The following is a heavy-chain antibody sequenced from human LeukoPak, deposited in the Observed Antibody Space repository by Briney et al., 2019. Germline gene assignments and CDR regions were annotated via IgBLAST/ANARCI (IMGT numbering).Heavy chain of an antibody. CDR2: VSSSGSTI. J-gene: IGHJ4*02. CDR3: ARDSGLRYPGDY. V-gene: IGHV3-48*03. CDR1: GFTFSSYE. D-gene: IGHD3-9*01. Sequence: GGSLRLSCAASGFTFSSYEMNWVRQAPGKGPEWVSYVSSSGSTIYYADSVKGRFTISRDNAKNSLYLQMNSLRAEDTAVYCCARDSGLRYPGDYWGQGTLVTVSS.